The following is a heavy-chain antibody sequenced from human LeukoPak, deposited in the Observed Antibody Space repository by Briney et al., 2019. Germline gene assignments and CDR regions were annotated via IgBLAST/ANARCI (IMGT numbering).Heavy chain of an antibody. J-gene: IGHJ4*02. Sequence: GRSLRLSCAASGFTFDDYAMHWVRQAPGKGLEWVSGISWNSGSTYYADSVKGRFTISRDNSKNSLSLQMNSLRAEDTALYYCAKDGKNYFDYWGQGTLVTVSS. CDR2: ISWNSGST. CDR1: GFTFDDYA. CDR3: AKDGKNYFDY. V-gene: IGHV3-9*01.